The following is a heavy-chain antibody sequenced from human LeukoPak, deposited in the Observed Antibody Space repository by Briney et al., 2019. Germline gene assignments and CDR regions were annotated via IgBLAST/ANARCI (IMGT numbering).Heavy chain of an antibody. CDR3: ARGVVVVPTSKSHYYYYMDV. D-gene: IGHD2-2*01. CDR2: IYYSGST. Sequence: SETLSLTCTVSGGTISSYYWSWIRQPPGKGLEWIGYIYYSGSTNYNPSLKSRVTISVDTSKNQFSLKLSSVTAADTAVYYCARGVVVVPTSKSHYYYYMDVWGKGTTVTVSS. CDR1: GGTISSYY. J-gene: IGHJ6*03. V-gene: IGHV4-59*01.